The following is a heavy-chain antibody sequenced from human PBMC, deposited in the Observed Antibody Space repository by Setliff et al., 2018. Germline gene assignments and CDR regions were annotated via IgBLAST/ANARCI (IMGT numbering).Heavy chain of an antibody. J-gene: IGHJ5*02. V-gene: IGHV4-61*02. D-gene: IGHD1-26*01. CDR2: LHTSGST. CDR1: GGSLNSGSYY. Sequence: SETLSLTCAVSGGSLNSGSYYWSWIRQSTERGLEWLGRLHTSGSTTYNPALNSRVTISVDTSTNQFSLRSTSLTAADTAVYFCARDNTILGATDHWGQGTLVTVSS. CDR3: ARDNTILGATDH.